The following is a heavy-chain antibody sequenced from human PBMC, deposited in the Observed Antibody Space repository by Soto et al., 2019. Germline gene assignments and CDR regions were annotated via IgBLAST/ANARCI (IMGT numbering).Heavy chain of an antibody. CDR2: IIPMFGTA. Sequence: QVQLVQSGAEVKKPESSVKVSCKAPGGTFSTYAISWVRQAPGQGLEWMGGIIPMFGTANYAQRFQDRVTITAHESTNTVYMELSGLRSEDTAVYFWAGGIQLWLRRINNGYSGWGQGTLVTVSS. CDR3: AGGIQLWLRRINNGYSG. CDR1: GGTFSTYA. D-gene: IGHD5-18*01. J-gene: IGHJ4*02. V-gene: IGHV1-69*12.